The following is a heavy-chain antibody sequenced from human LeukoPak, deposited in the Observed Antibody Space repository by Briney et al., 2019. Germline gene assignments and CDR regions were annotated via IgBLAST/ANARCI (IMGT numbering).Heavy chain of an antibody. CDR1: GFTFSSYA. V-gene: IGHV3-23*01. CDR3: AKVCITIFGVVDPIDY. Sequence: GASLRLSCAASGFTFSSYAMSWVRQAPGKGLEWVSAISGSGGSTYYADSVKGRFTISRDNSKNTLYLQMNSLRAEDTVVYYCAKVCITIFGVVDPIDYWGQGTLVTVSS. CDR2: ISGSGGST. J-gene: IGHJ4*02. D-gene: IGHD3-3*01.